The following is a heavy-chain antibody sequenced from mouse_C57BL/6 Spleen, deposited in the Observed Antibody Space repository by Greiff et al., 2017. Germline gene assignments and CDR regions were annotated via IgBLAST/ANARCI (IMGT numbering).Heavy chain of an antibody. Sequence: QVQLQQSGPELVKPGASVKISCKASGFAFSGSWMNWVKQRPGKGLEWIGRIYPGDGDTKYDGKFKGKATPTADKSSSTAYLQLRSLTSEDSAVYFFARSASSNFVPYFAVWGTGTLVTVPS. CDR2: IYPGDGDT. D-gene: IGHD2-5*01. J-gene: IGHJ1*03. V-gene: IGHV1-82*01. CDR3: ARSASSNFVPYFAV. CDR1: GFAFSGSW.